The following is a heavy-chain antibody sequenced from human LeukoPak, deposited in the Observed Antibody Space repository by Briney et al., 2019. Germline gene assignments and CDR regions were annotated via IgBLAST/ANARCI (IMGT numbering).Heavy chain of an antibody. CDR2: INWNGGST. Sequence: GGSLRLSCAASGFTFDDYGMSWVRQAPGKGLEWVSGINWNGGSTGYADSVKGRFTISRDNAKSSLYLQMNSLRAEDTALYHCARDVTMVRGVPYFDYWGQGTLVTVSS. CDR1: GFTFDDYG. V-gene: IGHV3-20*01. J-gene: IGHJ4*02. D-gene: IGHD3-10*01. CDR3: ARDVTMVRGVPYFDY.